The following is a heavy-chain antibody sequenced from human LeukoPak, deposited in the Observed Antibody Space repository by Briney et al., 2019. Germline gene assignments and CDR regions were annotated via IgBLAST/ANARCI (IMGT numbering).Heavy chain of an antibody. CDR2: IYYSGST. CDR3: ASASWDWQQLEYAFDI. CDR1: GGSISSDY. J-gene: IGHJ3*02. D-gene: IGHD6-13*01. V-gene: IGHV4-59*01. Sequence: SETLSLTCTVSGGSISSDYWSWIRQPPGKGLEWIGYIYYSGSTNYNPSLKSRVTISVDTSKNQFSLKLSSVTAADTAVYYCASASWDWQQLEYAFDIWGQGTMVTVSS.